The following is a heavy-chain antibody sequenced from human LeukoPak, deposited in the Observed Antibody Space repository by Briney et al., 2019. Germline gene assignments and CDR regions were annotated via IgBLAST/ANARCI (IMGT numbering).Heavy chain of an antibody. D-gene: IGHD6-13*01. V-gene: IGHV1-8*01. J-gene: IGHJ4*02. Sequence: GASVKVSCKASGYTFTSYDINWVRQATGQGLEWMGWMNPNSGNTGYAQKFQGRVTMTRNTSISTAYMELSSLRSEDTAVYYCARDLGSSSWYYFDYWGQGTLVTVSS. CDR3: ARDLGSSSWYYFDY. CDR2: MNPNSGNT. CDR1: GYTFTSYD.